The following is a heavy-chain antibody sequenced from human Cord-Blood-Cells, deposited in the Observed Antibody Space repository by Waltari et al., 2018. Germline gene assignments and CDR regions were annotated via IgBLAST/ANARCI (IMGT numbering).Heavy chain of an antibody. D-gene: IGHD2-15*01. CDR2: INHSGST. Sequence: QVQLQQWGAGLLKPSETMSLTCAVYGGSFSGYYWSWIRQPPGKGLEWSGEINHSGSTNYNPSFKSRVTISVDTAKNQFSLKLSSVTAADTAVYYCARGGGDNWFDPWGQGTLVTVSS. CDR3: ARGGGDNWFDP. V-gene: IGHV4-34*01. CDR1: GGSFSGYY. J-gene: IGHJ5*02.